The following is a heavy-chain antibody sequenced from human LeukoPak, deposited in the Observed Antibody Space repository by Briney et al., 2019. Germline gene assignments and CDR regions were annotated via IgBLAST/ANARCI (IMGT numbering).Heavy chain of an antibody. Sequence: SVKVSCKASGGTFSSHAISWVRQAPGQGLEWMGRIIPILGIANYAQKFQGRVTITADKSTSTAYMELSSLRSEDTAVYYCARIIAVAGTDYYYYGMDVWGQGTTVTVSS. D-gene: IGHD6-19*01. CDR2: IIPILGIA. J-gene: IGHJ6*02. CDR3: ARIIAVAGTDYYYYGMDV. V-gene: IGHV1-69*04. CDR1: GGTFSSHA.